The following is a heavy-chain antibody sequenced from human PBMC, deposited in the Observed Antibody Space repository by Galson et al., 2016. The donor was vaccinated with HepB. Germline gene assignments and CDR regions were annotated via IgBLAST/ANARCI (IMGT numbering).Heavy chain of an antibody. CDR3: GRDHSVVLTTAYNWFDP. J-gene: IGHJ5*02. D-gene: IGHD4-23*01. CDR2: ISDSGDKI. CDR1: GFTFSGHA. Sequence: SLRLSCAASGFTFSGHAMTWVRQAPGKGLEWVSAISDSGDKIYDADPVKGRFTISRDNAKNTLYLQMNSLRVEDTAVYYCGRDHSVVLTTAYNWFDPWGQGTLVTVSS. V-gene: IGHV3-23*01.